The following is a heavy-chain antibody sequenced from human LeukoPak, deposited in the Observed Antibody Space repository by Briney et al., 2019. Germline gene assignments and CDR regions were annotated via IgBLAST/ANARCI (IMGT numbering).Heavy chain of an antibody. CDR2: ISYSGST. D-gene: IGHD3-16*02. J-gene: IGHJ4*02. Sequence: SETLFLTCTVSGGSISTFYWTWIRQPPGKGLEWIGSISYSGSTNYSPSLEGRVTMSVDTSKNQFSLKLRAVTAADTAVYFCARQELSYGSGSHFDYWGQGILVTVSS. CDR3: ARQELSYGSGSHFDY. CDR1: GGSISTFY. V-gene: IGHV4-59*08.